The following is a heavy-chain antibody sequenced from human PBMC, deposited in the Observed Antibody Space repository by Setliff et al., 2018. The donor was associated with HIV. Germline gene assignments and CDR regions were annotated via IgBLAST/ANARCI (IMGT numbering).Heavy chain of an antibody. D-gene: IGHD2-15*01. V-gene: IGHV1-2*02. J-gene: IGHJ6*03. CDR3: ARDRAYCSSGSCYRPLVYYFYYMDV. Sequence: ASVKVSCKASGFTFSDYYMHWVRQAPGQGLEWMGWVRPYNADKNYAQKFQGRVTMTSDTSISTAYLELSGLTSDDPAIYYCARDRAYCSSGSCYRPLVYYFYYMDVWGTGTTVTVSS. CDR1: GFTFSDYY. CDR2: VRPYNADK.